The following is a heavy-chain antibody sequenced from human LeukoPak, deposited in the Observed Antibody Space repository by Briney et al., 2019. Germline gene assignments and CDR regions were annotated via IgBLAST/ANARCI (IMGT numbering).Heavy chain of an antibody. D-gene: IGHD3-16*01. V-gene: IGHV1-2*02. CDR3: ARADSLHGGPYLIGP. CDR2: INPNSGGT. CDR1: GYSFTDYY. J-gene: IGHJ5*02. Sequence: ASVKASCKTSGYSFTDYYMHWVRQAPGQGLEWMGGINPNSGGTSSAQKFQGRVTMTRDTSITTVYMEVNWLTSDDTAMYYCARADSLHGGPYLIGPWGQGTLVSVSS.